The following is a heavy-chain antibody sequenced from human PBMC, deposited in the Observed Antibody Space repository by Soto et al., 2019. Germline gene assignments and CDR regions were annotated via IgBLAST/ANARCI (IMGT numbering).Heavy chain of an antibody. V-gene: IGHV4-30-2*01. CDR3: AREGDPPGGLDP. D-gene: IGHD3-10*01. CDR1: GGSISSGGYS. J-gene: IGHJ5*02. CDR2: IYHSGST. Sequence: PSETLSLTCAVSGGSISSGGYSWSWIRQPPGKGLEWIGYIYHSGSTYYNPSLRSRVTISVDRSKNQFSLKLSSVTAADTAVYYCAREGDPPGGLDPWGQGTLVTVYS.